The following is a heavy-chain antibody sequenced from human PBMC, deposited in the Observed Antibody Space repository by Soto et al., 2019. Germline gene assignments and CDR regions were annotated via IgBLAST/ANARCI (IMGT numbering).Heavy chain of an antibody. Sequence: SVKVSCKASGGTFSSYAISWVRQAPGQGLEWMGGIIPILGTANYAQKFQGRVTITADESTSTAYMELSSLRSEDTAVYYCARVEAARRAFDIWGQGTMVTVSS. CDR2: IIPILGTA. V-gene: IGHV1-69*13. CDR3: ARVEAARRAFDI. CDR1: GGTFSSYA. D-gene: IGHD6-6*01. J-gene: IGHJ3*02.